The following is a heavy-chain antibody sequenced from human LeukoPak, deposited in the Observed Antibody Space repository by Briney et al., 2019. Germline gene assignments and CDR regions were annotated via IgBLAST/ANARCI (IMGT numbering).Heavy chain of an antibody. CDR2: IKGDGSTT. Sequence: GGSLRLSCAASGFTFSGHWMHWVRQAPGKGLVWVSRIKGDGSTTGYADSVKGRFTISRDNAKNTLYLQMNSLRAEDTAVYHCAREGYYYGLGSYTIDCWGQGTLVTVSS. V-gene: IGHV3-74*01. CDR1: GFTFSGHW. D-gene: IGHD3-10*01. J-gene: IGHJ4*02. CDR3: AREGYYYGLGSYTIDC.